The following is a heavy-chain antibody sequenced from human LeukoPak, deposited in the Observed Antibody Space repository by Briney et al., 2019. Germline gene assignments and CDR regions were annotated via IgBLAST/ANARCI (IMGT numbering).Heavy chain of an antibody. CDR1: GGSISSYY. V-gene: IGHV4-59*01. J-gene: IGHJ4*02. CDR2: IYHSGST. CDR3: ATGYSSTWYYFDY. D-gene: IGHD6-13*01. Sequence: SETLSLTCTVSGGSISSYYWSWIRQPPGKGLEWIGYIYHSGSTNYNPSLKSRVTTSADTSKDQFSLKLASVTAADTAVYYCATGYSSTWYYFDYWGQGTLVTVSS.